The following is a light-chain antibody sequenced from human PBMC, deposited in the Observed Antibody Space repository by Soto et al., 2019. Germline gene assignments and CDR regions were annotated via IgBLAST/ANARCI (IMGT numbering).Light chain of an antibody. Sequence: IQMTQSPSTLSASVGDRVTITCRASQNINTWLAWYQQKPGKAPRLVIYRASSLENGVPSRFGGRGSGTQFIFTISSLQPDDSATYYCQQYSSDSTFGQGTKVEIK. CDR1: QNINTW. J-gene: IGKJ1*01. CDR2: RAS. CDR3: QQYSSDST. V-gene: IGKV1-5*03.